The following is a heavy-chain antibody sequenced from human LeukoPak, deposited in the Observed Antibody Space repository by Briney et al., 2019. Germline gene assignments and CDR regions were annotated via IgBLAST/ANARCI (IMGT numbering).Heavy chain of an antibody. CDR2: INHSGST. D-gene: IGHD2-2*01. V-gene: IGHV4-39*07. CDR3: ARGSVGGHWLDP. CDR1: GGSISSSSYY. J-gene: IGHJ5*02. Sequence: SEALSLTCIVSGGSISSSSYYWGWIRQPPGKGLEWIGEINHSGSTNYNPSLKSRVTISVDTSKNQFSLSLSCVTAADTAVYYCARGSVGGHWLDPWGQGTLVTVSS.